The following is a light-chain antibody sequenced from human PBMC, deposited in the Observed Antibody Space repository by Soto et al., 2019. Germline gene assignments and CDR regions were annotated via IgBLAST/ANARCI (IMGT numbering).Light chain of an antibody. J-gene: IGLJ1*01. CDR3: SSYTSENTYV. CDR1: STDFVSYNR. CDR2: EAS. V-gene: IGLV2-18*02. Sequence: QSALTQPPSVSGSPGQSVTISCTGTSTDFVSYNRVSWYQQPPDTAPKLMIYEASNRPSGVPDRFSGSKSGNMASLTISGLQAADEADYYCSSYTSENTYVFGTGTKVTVL.